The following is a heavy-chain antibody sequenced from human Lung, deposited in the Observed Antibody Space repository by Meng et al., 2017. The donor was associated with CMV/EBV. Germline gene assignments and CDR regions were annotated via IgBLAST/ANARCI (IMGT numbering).Heavy chain of an antibody. Sequence: AYEEILGSNGVHGVGKAQGKGGEWVEVIRYDGSEKYYADSVKGRLIISRDNSRNMLYLQMNSLRAEDTAVYYCAKGAGSVGSIHFDYWGQGTLVTVSS. CDR2: IRYDGSEK. D-gene: IGHD1-26*01. CDR3: AKGAGSVGSIHFDY. V-gene: IGHV3-33*06. CDR1: EEILGSNG. J-gene: IGHJ4*02.